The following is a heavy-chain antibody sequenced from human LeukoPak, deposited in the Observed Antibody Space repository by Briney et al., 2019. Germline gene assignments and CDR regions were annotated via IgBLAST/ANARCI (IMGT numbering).Heavy chain of an antibody. J-gene: IGHJ4*02. V-gene: IGHV1-2*02. CDR1: GYTFTGYY. CDR3: ARRIAAAGTRDRRSFDY. Sequence: ASVKVSCKASGYTFTGYYMHWVRQAPGQGLEWMGWINPNSGGTNYAQKFQGRVTMTRDTSISTAYMELSRLRSDDTAVYYCARRIAAAGTRDRRSFDYRGQGTLVTVSS. D-gene: IGHD6-13*01. CDR2: INPNSGGT.